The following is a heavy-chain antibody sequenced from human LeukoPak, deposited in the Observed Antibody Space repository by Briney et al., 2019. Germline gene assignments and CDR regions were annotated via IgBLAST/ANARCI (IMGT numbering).Heavy chain of an antibody. V-gene: IGHV3-7*03. Sequence: GGSLRLSCEGSGFTFSNYWMGWVRQAPGKGLQWVANIKTDGSEKYYVDSVKGRFTISRDNSKNTLYLQMNSLRAEDTAVYYCAKDRDTAMVGPGAFDIWGQGTMVTVSS. CDR3: AKDRDTAMVGPGAFDI. D-gene: IGHD5-18*01. CDR1: GFTFSNYW. CDR2: IKTDGSEK. J-gene: IGHJ3*02.